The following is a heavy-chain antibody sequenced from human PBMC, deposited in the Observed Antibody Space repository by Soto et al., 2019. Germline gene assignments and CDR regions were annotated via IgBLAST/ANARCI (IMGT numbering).Heavy chain of an antibody. CDR2: LYDVDGS. CDR3: ATWHEREHAYDV. D-gene: IGHD1-1*01. Sequence: XGSLRLSFAAPGLTFSGKKYVSWFRQAPGKGLEWVSALYDVDGSFYSDSVKGRFTTSSDSSKTTVYLQMNDLRPADTAVYYCATWHEREHAYDVWGQRTTVTVSS. CDR1: GLTFSGKKY. J-gene: IGHJ3*01. V-gene: IGHV3-53*01.